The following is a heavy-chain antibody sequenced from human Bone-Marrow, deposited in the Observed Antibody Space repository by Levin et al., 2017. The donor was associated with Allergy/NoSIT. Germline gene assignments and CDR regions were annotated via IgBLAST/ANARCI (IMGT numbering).Heavy chain of an antibody. D-gene: IGHD4-17*01. Sequence: GLEWVSSISSSDTYIYYADSVRGRFTISRDNAKNSVFLQMNSLRAEDTGVYFCATTRFTVTNNPFDYWGQGTLVTVSS. CDR2: ISSSDTYI. J-gene: IGHJ4*02. CDR3: ATTRFTVTNNPFDY. V-gene: IGHV3-21*06.